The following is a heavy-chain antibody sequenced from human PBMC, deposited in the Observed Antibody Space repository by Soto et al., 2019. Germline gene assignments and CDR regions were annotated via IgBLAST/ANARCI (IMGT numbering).Heavy chain of an antibody. CDR2: LAYAGSNK. J-gene: IGHJ6*02. CDR3: ARDEVRFSWAYGMDV. Sequence: QVQLVESGGGVVQPGRSLRLSCAASGFTFSRYAMHCVRQAPGKGLEWVVVLAYAGSNKCYEDAVKGRFNISRDNSKHTLCLQMDSLRAEDTAVYYCARDEVRFSWAYGMDVWGQGTTVTVSS. CDR1: GFTFSRYA. D-gene: IGHD3-3*01. V-gene: IGHV3-30-3*01.